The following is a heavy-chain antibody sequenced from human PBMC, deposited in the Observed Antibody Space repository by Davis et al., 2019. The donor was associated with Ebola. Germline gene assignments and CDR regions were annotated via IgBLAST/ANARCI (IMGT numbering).Heavy chain of an antibody. CDR1: GFTFNSYT. J-gene: IGHJ4*02. CDR2: IRGNGEST. CDR3: AKDQIRFSDY. Sequence: PGGSLRLSCVASGFTFNSYTMTWVRQAPGKGLEWISRIRGNGESTQYADSVKGRFTISRDNSKNTLFLQMNSLRAEDTAVYYCAKDQIRFSDYWGQGTLVTVSS. V-gene: IGHV3-23*01. D-gene: IGHD3-3*01.